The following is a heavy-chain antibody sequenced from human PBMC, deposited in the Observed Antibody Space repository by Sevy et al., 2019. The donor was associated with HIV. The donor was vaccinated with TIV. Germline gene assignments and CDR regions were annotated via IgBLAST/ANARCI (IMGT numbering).Heavy chain of an antibody. J-gene: IGHJ3*02. D-gene: IGHD3-16*02. CDR2: IKSKSDGGTT. CDR1: GFSFRETW. Sequence: GGSLRLSCAASGFSFRETWMSWVRQGPGKGLELVGRIKSKSDGGTTDYAAPVKGRFTISRDDSKTTLYLQTNSLKTEDTALYYCTTMGYPGGFDIWGQGTMVTVSS. V-gene: IGHV3-15*01. CDR3: TTMGYPGGFDI.